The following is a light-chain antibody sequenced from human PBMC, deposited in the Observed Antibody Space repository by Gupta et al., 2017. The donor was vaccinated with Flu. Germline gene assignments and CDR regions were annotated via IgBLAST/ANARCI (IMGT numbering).Light chain of an antibody. J-gene: IGLJ3*02. Sequence: SSELTPDPAVSVACGQTVRITCQGDSLRSYYATWYQQTPGQAPVLVIFGYNNRPSGIPDRFSASNSGNTASLTITGAQAEDEADYYCNSRDSIGKHLLFGGGTKVTVL. CDR1: SLRSYY. CDR2: GYN. CDR3: NSRDSIGKHLL. V-gene: IGLV3-19*01.